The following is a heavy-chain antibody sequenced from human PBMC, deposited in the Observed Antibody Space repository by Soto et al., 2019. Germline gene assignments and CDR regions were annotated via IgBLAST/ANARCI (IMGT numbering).Heavy chain of an antibody. CDR2: TYYRSKWYN. Sequence: SQTLSLTCAISGDSVSSNSAAWNWIRQSPSRGLEWLGRTYYRSKWYNDYAVSVKSRITINPDTSKNQFSLQLNSVTPEDTAVYYCARGSWGDIVVVPAADPRDAFDIWGQGTMVTVSS. CDR3: ARGSWGDIVVVPAADPRDAFDI. CDR1: GDSVSSNSAA. V-gene: IGHV6-1*01. J-gene: IGHJ3*02. D-gene: IGHD2-2*01.